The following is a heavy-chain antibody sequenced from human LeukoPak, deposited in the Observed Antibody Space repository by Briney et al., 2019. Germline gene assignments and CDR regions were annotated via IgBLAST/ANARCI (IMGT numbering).Heavy chain of an antibody. Sequence: ASVKVSCKASGYTFTCYYMHWVRQAPGQGLEWMGWINPDSGGTNYAQKFQGRVTMTRDTSISTAYMELNRLRSDDTAVYYCARDQEAGDRFYNWFDPWGQGTLVTVSS. J-gene: IGHJ5*02. V-gene: IGHV1-2*02. CDR2: INPDSGGT. CDR3: ARDQEAGDRFYNWFDP. CDR1: GYTFTCYY. D-gene: IGHD3-10*01.